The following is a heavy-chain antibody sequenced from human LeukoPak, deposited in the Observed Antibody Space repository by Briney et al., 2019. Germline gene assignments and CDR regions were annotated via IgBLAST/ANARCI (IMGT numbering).Heavy chain of an antibody. J-gene: IGHJ4*02. CDR2: ISGLSSYT. CDR3: GRAFPPLRTSSAGDL. Sequence: GGSLRLSCSASGFTFSDYDMNWVRQAPGKGLECVSSISGLSSYTYYGESVKGRFSISRDNAKNSLYLQMNSLGAEDTATYYCGRAFPPLRTSSAGDLWGQGILVTVSS. D-gene: IGHD3-16*01. V-gene: IGHV3-21*01. CDR1: GFTFSDYD.